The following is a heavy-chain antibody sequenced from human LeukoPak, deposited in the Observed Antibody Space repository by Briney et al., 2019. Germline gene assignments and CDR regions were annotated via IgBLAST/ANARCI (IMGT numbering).Heavy chain of an antibody. Sequence: GSSVKVSCKASGGTFSSYTISWVRQAPGQGLEWMGRIIPILGMANYAQKFQGRVTITADKSTSTAYMELSSLRSEDTAVYYCARGGSDGGLDYWGQGTLVTVSS. CDR3: ARGGSDGGLDY. D-gene: IGHD1-26*01. CDR2: IIPILGMA. CDR1: GGTFSSYT. V-gene: IGHV1-69*02. J-gene: IGHJ4*02.